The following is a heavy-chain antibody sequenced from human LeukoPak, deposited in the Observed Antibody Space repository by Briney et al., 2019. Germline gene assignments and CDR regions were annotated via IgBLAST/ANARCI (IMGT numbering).Heavy chain of an antibody. CDR1: GGSVSSHDW. Sequence: KPSETLSLTCAVSGGSVSSHDWWTWVRQPPGKGLEWIGEIYHSGSTNYNPSLKSRVTISVDTSKNQFSLKLSSVTAADTAVYYCARGRVGYWGQGTLVTVSS. J-gene: IGHJ4*02. V-gene: IGHV4-4*02. CDR2: IYHSGST. CDR3: ARGRVGY.